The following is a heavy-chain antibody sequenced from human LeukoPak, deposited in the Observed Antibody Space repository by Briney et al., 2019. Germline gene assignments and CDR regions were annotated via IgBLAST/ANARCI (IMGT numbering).Heavy chain of an antibody. CDR3: ARSGDFY. CDR2: ISYDGSNK. CDR1: GFTFSSYG. D-gene: IGHD2-21*01. J-gene: IGHJ4*02. Sequence: GGSLRLSCAASGFTFSSYGMHWVRQAPGKGLEWVAVISYDGSNKYYADSVKGRFTISRDNSQNTLYLQMNSLRAEDTAVYYCARSGDFYWGQGTLVTVSS. V-gene: IGHV3-30*03.